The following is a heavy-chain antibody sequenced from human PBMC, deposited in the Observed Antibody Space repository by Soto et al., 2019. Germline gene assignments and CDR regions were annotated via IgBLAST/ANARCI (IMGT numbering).Heavy chain of an antibody. CDR3: ARDQSTGDWFDA. D-gene: IGHD2-2*01. V-gene: IGHV3-74*01. CDR2: INGDGSDI. CDR1: GFAFSSYW. Sequence: EVQLVQSGGGLVQPGGSLRLSCGASGFAFSSYWMHWVRQVPGKGLVWVSRINGDGSDINYADSVKGRFTISRDNAKNTVYLQMNSLRVEDTAVYYCARDQSTGDWFDAWGQGTLVTVSS. J-gene: IGHJ5*02.